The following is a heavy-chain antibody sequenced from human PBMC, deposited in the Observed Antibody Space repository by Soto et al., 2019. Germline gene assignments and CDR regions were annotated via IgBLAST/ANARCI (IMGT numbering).Heavy chain of an antibody. CDR3: VKRDHTLLTGNH. J-gene: IGHJ5*02. V-gene: IGHV3-64D*06. CDR2: ITSNSGKT. CDR1: GFIFNNYA. Sequence: GGSLRLSCLPSGFIFNNYAMHWVRQAPGKGLEYVSAITSNSGKTYYADSVKGRFTISRDSSKNTVFLHMSSLRAEDTAVYYCVKRDHTLLTGNHWGQGTLVTVSS. D-gene: IGHD3-9*01.